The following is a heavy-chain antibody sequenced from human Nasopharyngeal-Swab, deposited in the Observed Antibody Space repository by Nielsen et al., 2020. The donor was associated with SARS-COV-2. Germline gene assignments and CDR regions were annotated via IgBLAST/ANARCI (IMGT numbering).Heavy chain of an antibody. Sequence: WIRQPPGKGLEWVSSISSSSSYIYYADSVKGRFTISRDNAKNSLYLQMNSLRAEDTAVYYCARRRAMVPQDAYDIWGQGTMVTVSS. D-gene: IGHD4/OR15-4a*01. J-gene: IGHJ3*02. V-gene: IGHV3-21*01. CDR3: ARRRAMVPQDAYDI. CDR2: ISSSSSYI.